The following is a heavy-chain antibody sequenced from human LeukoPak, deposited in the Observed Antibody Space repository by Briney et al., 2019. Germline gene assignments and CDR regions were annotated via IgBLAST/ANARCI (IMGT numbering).Heavy chain of an antibody. CDR2: IWYDGTNK. Sequence: SGGSLRLSCAASGFTFSNYGMPWVRQAPGKGLEWVAVIWYDGTNKYYGDSVKGRFTISRDNPRNTLYLQMNSLRSEDTAVYYCARSNPQYSRYSTSHLDDWGQGALVTVSS. D-gene: IGHD2-2*01. J-gene: IGHJ4*02. CDR1: GFTFSNYG. V-gene: IGHV3-33*01. CDR3: ARSNPQYSRYSTSHLDD.